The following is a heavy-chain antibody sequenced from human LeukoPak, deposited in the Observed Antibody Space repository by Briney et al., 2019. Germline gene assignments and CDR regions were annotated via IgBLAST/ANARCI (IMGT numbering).Heavy chain of an antibody. Sequence: QTGGSLRLSCAASGFTFSSYEMNWVRQAPGKGLEWVSYISSSGSTIYYADSVKGRFTISRDNAKNSLYLQMNGLRAEDTAVYYCARGRYHGMDVWGQGTTVTVSS. V-gene: IGHV3-48*03. CDR3: ARGRYHGMDV. D-gene: IGHD2-2*01. J-gene: IGHJ6*02. CDR1: GFTFSSYE. CDR2: ISSSGSTI.